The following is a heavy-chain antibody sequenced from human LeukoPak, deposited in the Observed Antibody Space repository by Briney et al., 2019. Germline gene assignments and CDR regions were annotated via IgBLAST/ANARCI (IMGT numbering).Heavy chain of an antibody. V-gene: IGHV4-34*01. J-gene: IGHJ5*02. CDR2: INHSGST. CDR3: ARGTYAPLITMVRGVIGGWFDP. Sequence: SSETLSLTCAVYGGSFSGYYWSWIRQPPGKGLEWIGEINHSGSTNYNPSLKSRVTISVDTSKNQFSLKLSSVTAADTAVYYCARGTYAPLITMVRGVIGGWFDPWGQGTLVTVSS. CDR1: GGSFSGYY. D-gene: IGHD3-10*01.